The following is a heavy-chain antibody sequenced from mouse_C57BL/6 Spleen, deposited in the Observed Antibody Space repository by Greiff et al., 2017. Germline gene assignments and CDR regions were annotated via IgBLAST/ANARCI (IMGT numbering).Heavy chain of an antibody. D-gene: IGHD3-3*01. CDR3: ARDRGDY. CDR1: GFSFSDYY. Sequence: EVKLVESEGGLVQPGSSMKLSCTASGFSFSDYYMAWVRQVPEKGLEWVANINYDGSSTYYLDYLKSRFIISRDNAKNSLYLQMSSLKSEDTAAYYCARDRGDYWGQGTSVTVSS. CDR2: INYDGSST. J-gene: IGHJ4*01. V-gene: IGHV5-16*01.